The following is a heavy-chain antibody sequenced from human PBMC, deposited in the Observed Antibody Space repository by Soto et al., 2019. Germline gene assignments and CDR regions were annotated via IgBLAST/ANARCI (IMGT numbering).Heavy chain of an antibody. CDR3: ARVGGSRDFDY. J-gene: IGHJ4*02. V-gene: IGHV1-18*01. CDR1: GYTFTSYG. CDR2: ISAYNGNT. D-gene: IGHD2-2*01. Sequence: QVQLVQSGAEVKKPGASVKVSGKASGYTFTSYGISWVRQAPGQGLEWMGWISAYNGNTNYAQKIQGRVTMTTDTSKSTGYMELRSLRSDDTAVYYCARVGGSRDFDYWGQGTLVTVSS.